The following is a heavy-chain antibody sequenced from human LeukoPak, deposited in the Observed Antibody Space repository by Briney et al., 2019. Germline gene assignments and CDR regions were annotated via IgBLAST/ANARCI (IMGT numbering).Heavy chain of an antibody. J-gene: IGHJ4*02. CDR2: INHSGST. CDR1: GGSFSGYY. CDR3: ARARTTAFPSFDY. Sequence: PSETLSLTCAVYGGSFSGYYWSWIRQPPGKGLEWIGEINHSGSTNYNPSLKSRVTISVDTSKNQFSLKLSSVTAADTAVYYCARARTTAFPSFDYWGQGTLVTVSS. V-gene: IGHV4-34*01. D-gene: IGHD4-11*01.